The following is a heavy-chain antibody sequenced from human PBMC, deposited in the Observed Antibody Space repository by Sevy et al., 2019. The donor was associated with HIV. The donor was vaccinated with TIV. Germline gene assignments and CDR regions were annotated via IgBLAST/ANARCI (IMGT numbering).Heavy chain of an antibody. D-gene: IGHD2-8*01. CDR3: AREGCTKPHDY. CDR1: VFTFSKYS. J-gene: IGHJ4*02. Sequence: GGSLRLSCAASVFTFSKYSMSWVRQPPGKGLEWVSTLSFGCGEINYAVSVKGRFTISRDNSKSSVYMQMNNLRPEDTAVYYCAREGCTKPHDYWGQGTLVTVSS. V-gene: IGHV3-23*01. CDR2: LSFGCGEI.